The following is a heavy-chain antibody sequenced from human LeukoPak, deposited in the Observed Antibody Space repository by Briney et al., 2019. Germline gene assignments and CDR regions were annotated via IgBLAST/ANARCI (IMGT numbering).Heavy chain of an antibody. Sequence: GGSLRLSCAASGFTFSDYHMSWIRQAPGKGLEWVSYISSSSSYTNYADSVKGRFTISRDNAKNSLYLQMNSLRAEDTAVYYCARDYGDAYNWFDPWGQGTLVTVSS. CDR1: GFTFSDYH. D-gene: IGHD4-17*01. V-gene: IGHV3-11*05. CDR3: ARDYGDAYNWFDP. CDR2: ISSSSSYT. J-gene: IGHJ5*02.